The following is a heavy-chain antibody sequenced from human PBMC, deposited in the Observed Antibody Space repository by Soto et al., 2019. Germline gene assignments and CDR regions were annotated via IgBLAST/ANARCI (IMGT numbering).Heavy chain of an antibody. J-gene: IGHJ4*02. CDR2: IYYSGST. Sequence: SETLSLTCTVSGGSISSYYWSWIRQPPGKGLEWIGYIYYSGSTNYNPSLKSRVTISVDTSKNQFSLKLSSVTAADTAVYYCARLRGETDFDYWGQGTLVTVSS. D-gene: IGHD3-10*01. V-gene: IGHV4-59*08. CDR1: GGSISSYY. CDR3: ARLRGETDFDY.